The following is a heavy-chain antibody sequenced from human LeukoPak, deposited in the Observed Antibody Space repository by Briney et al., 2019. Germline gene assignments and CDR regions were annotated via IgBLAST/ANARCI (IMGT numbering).Heavy chain of an antibody. Sequence: GESLKISCKASGYTFTNYWIGLVRHTPGKGLEWMGTIHPGDSDTRYRTSFQGQVTVSVDESTSTDYLHWTSLKASGTAIYYCARHAGYCTGGKCYSFYYFDYWGQGTLVTVSS. CDR2: IHPGDSDT. D-gene: IGHD2-8*02. CDR3: ARHAGYCTGGKCYSFYYFDY. CDR1: GYTFTNYW. J-gene: IGHJ4*02. V-gene: IGHV5-51*01.